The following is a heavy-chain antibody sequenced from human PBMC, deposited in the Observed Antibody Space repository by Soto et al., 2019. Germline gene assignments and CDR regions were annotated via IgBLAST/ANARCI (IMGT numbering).Heavy chain of an antibody. CDR2: VHTGGDVK. Sequence: PGGSLRLSCEASGFPFSDYYMGWIRQAPGRGLEWVSYVHTGGDVKFYRESVKGRFTISRDNSKTSLSLRMFSLRAEDTAMYYCARVFRSLPVFYFDLWGQGALVTVSS. CDR1: GFPFSDYY. J-gene: IGHJ4*02. V-gene: IGHV3-11*01. CDR3: ARVFRSLPVFYFDL. D-gene: IGHD3-10*02.